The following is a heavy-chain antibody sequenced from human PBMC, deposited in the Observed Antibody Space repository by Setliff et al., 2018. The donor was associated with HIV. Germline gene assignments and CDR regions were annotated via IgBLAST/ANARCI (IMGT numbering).Heavy chain of an antibody. CDR2: INTDGSST. J-gene: IGHJ4*02. CDR1: GFSFSTHD. Sequence: GGSLRLSCTASGFSFSTHDMNWVRQAPGKRLEYVSGINTDGSSTYYPDSVKGRFTISRDNSKNMLYLQMDRLRAEDMAVYYCARGGNVVVIANTFDYWGQGILVT. V-gene: IGHV3-64*02. CDR3: ARGGNVVVIANTFDY. D-gene: IGHD2-21*01.